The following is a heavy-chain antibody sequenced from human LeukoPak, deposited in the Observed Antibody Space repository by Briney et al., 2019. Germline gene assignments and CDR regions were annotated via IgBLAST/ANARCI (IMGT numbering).Heavy chain of an antibody. D-gene: IGHD6-13*01. Sequence: GGSLTLSCAASRFTFSSCSMSCVRQAPGEGLEWVSSISFGGATTYYADSVKGRFTISRDNSKNTLYLQMNSMRAEDTAIYYCAKSSYSSNWNYFDYWGQGTLVTVSS. CDR2: ISFGGATT. CDR1: RFTFSSCS. J-gene: IGHJ4*02. V-gene: IGHV3-23*01. CDR3: AKSSYSSNWNYFDY.